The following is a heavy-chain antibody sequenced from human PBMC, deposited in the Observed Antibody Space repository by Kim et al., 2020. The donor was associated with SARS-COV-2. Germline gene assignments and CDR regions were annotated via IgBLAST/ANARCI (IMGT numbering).Heavy chain of an antibody. Sequence: GGSLRLSCAASGFTFSSYAMSWVRQAPGKGLEWVSAISGSGGSTYYADSVKGRFTISRDNSKNTLYLQMNSLRAEDTAVYYCAIRPGPSTFGLDYWGQGTLVTVSS. CDR2: ISGSGGST. CDR3: AIRPGPSTFGLDY. CDR1: GFTFSSYA. J-gene: IGHJ4*02. V-gene: IGHV3-23*01. D-gene: IGHD3-10*02.